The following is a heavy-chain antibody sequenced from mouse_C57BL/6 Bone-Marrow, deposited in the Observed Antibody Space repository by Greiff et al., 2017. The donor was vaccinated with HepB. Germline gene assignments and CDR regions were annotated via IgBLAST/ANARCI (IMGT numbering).Heavy chain of an antibody. CDR2: IDPSDSYT. CDR1: GYTFTSYW. J-gene: IGHJ3*01. D-gene: IGHD2-4*01. V-gene: IGHV1-69*01. Sequence: VQLQQPGAELVMPGASVKLSCKASGYTFTSYWMHWVKQRPGQGLEWIGEIDPSDSYTNYNQKFKGKSTLTVDKSSSTAYMQLSSLTSEDSAVYCWARYAITRFAYWGQGTLVTVSA. CDR3: ARYAITRFAY.